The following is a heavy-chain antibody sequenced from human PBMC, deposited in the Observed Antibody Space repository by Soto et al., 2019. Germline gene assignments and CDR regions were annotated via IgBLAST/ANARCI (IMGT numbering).Heavy chain of an antibody. Sequence: GGPLILSCASSGCPGVSNYMSLVRPAPGKGLEWVSVIYSGGSTYYADSVKGRFTISRDNSKNTLYLQMNSLRAEDTAVYYCARAIYYDSIGFDYWGQATRVNVSA. CDR1: GCPGVSNY. D-gene: IGHD3-22*01. CDR3: ARAIYYDSIGFDY. V-gene: IGHV3-53*01. J-gene: IGHJ4*02. CDR2: IYSGGST.